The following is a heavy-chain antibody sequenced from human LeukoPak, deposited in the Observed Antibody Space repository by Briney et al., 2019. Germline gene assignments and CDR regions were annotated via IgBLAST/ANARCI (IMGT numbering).Heavy chain of an antibody. J-gene: IGHJ3*02. CDR2: ISGSGSNT. Sequence: GRSLRLSCAASGFAFSTYAMSWVRQAPGKGLEWVSSISGSGSNTYYADSVKGQFTISRDSSKSTLYLQMNSLRAEDTAVYYCAREVGDAFDIWGQGTMVTVSS. V-gene: IGHV3-23*01. CDR1: GFAFSTYA. CDR3: AREVGDAFDI.